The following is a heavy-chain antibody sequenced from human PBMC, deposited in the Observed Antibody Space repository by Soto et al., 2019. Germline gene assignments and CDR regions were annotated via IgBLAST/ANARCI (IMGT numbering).Heavy chain of an antibody. V-gene: IGHV4-59*10. J-gene: IGHJ6*02. Sequence: PSETLSLTCAVYGGSFSGYYWSWIRQPPGKGLEWIGRVYARGATNYNPSLKSRVTISGDTSKNQFSLKLTSVTAADTAVYYCARSSGDDFFYYGMDVWGHGTTVTVSS. CDR2: VYARGAT. CDR3: ARSSGDDFFYYGMDV. CDR1: GGSFSGYY. D-gene: IGHD4-17*01.